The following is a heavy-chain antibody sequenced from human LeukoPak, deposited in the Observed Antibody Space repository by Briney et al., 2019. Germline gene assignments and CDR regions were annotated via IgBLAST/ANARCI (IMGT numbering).Heavy chain of an antibody. CDR1: GFTFSSYA. V-gene: IGHV3-23*01. CDR3: AKDLWGSCSSTSCHDDAFDI. D-gene: IGHD2-2*01. J-gene: IGHJ3*02. Sequence: PGGSLRLSCAASGFTFSSYAMSWVRQAPGKGLVWVSAISGSGGSTYYADSVKGRFTISRDNSKNTLYLQMNSLRAEDTAVYYCAKDLWGSCSSTSCHDDAFDIWGQGTMVTVSS. CDR2: ISGSGGST.